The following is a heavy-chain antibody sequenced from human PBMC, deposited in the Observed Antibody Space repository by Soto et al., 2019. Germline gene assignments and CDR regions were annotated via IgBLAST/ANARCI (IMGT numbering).Heavy chain of an antibody. J-gene: IGHJ6*03. CDR2: ISGSGGST. D-gene: IGHD6-13*01. V-gene: IGHV3-23*01. Sequence: GGSLRLSCAASGFTFSSYAMSWVRQAPGKGLEWVSAISGSGGSTYYADSVKGRFTISRDNSKNTLYLQMNSLRAEDTAVYYCAKAGYSSKYYYYYYMDVWGKGTTVTVSS. CDR3: AKAGYSSKYYYYYYMDV. CDR1: GFTFSSYA.